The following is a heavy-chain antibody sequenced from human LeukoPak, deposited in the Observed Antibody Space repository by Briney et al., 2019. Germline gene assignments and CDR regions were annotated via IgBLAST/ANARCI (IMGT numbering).Heavy chain of an antibody. CDR1: GYSITSGYY. J-gene: IGHJ3*02. CDR3: ARWPSLSWYHAFDI. Sequence: PSETLSLTCTVSGYSITSGYYWGWIRQPPGKGLEWIGSIYYSGSTYYSPSLKSRVTISVDTSKNQFSLKLSSVTAADTAVYFCARWPSLSWYHAFDIWGQGTMVTVSS. D-gene: IGHD6-13*01. CDR2: IYYSGST. V-gene: IGHV4-38-2*02.